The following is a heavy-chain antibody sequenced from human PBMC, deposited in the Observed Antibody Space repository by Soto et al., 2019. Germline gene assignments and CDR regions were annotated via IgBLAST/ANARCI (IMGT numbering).Heavy chain of an antibody. J-gene: IGHJ6*02. CDR3: AKDRRGYVRNYYYGMDV. D-gene: IGHD2-2*01. CDR1: GFTFSSYG. V-gene: IGHV3-30*18. CDR2: ISYDGSNK. Sequence: SLRLSCAASGFTFSSYGMHWVRQAPGKRLEWVAVISYDGSNKYYADSVKGRFTISRDNSKNTLYLQMNSLRAEDTAVYYCAKDRRGYVRNYYYGMDVWGQGTTVTVSS.